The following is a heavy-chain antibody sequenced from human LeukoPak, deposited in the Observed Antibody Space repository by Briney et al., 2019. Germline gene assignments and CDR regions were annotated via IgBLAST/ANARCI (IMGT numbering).Heavy chain of an antibody. V-gene: IGHV4-34*01. CDR1: GGSFSGYY. J-gene: IGHJ4*02. CDR2: INHSGST. CDR3: ATSSAGEQVDY. D-gene: IGHD3-16*01. Sequence: YPSETLSLTCAVYGGSFSGYYWSWIRQPPGKGLEWIGEINHSGSTNYNPSLKSRVTISVDTSKNQFSLKLSSVTAADTAVYYCATSSAGEQVDYWGQGTLVTVSS.